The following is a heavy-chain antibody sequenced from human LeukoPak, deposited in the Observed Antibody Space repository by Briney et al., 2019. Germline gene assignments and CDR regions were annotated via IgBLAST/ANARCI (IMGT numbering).Heavy chain of an antibody. V-gene: IGHV4-61*02. D-gene: IGHD2-8*01. CDR1: GGSILGGYFY. CDR2: VDASGST. Sequence: SETLSLTCTVSGGSILGGYFYWSWVRQPAGKGLEWIGRVDASGSTNYNPSLRSRVIISVDTSKNQFFLNLSAVTAADTAVYYCARWGVGFSNNGFDYWGRGSLVAVSS. CDR3: ARWGVGFSNNGFDY. J-gene: IGHJ4*02.